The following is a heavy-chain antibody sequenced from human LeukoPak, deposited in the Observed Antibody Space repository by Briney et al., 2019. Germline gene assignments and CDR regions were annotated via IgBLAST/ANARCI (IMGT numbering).Heavy chain of an antibody. CDR2: IWYDGSNK. V-gene: IGHV3-33*03. J-gene: IGHJ4*02. CDR1: GFTFSSYG. D-gene: IGHD3-16*01. CDR3: AARVGGSSKCDY. Sequence: GGSLRLSCAASGFTFSSYGMHWVRQAPGKGLEWVAVIWYDGSNKYYADSVKGRFTISRDDAKNSLYLLQMNSLRAEDTAVYYCAARVGGSSKCDYWGQGTLVTVSS.